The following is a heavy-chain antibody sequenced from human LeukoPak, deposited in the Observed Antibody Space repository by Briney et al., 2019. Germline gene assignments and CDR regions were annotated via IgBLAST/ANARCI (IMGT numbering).Heavy chain of an antibody. CDR1: GGSFSGYY. CDR3: ARGYSPHDY. D-gene: IGHD6-13*01. CDR2: INHSGST. Sequence: SETLSLTCAVYGGSFSGYYWSWIRQPPGKGLEWIGEINHSGSTNYNPSLKSRVTISVDTSKNRFSLKLSSVTAADTAVYYCARGYSPHDYWGQGTLVTVSS. J-gene: IGHJ4*02. V-gene: IGHV4-34*01.